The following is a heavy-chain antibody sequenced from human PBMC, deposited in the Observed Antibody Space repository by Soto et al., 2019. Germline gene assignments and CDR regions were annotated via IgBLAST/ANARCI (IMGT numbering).Heavy chain of an antibody. V-gene: IGHV1-3*01. CDR3: ARAERTADYFDY. CDR1: AYIFTTYA. D-gene: IGHD2-21*02. Sequence: SVKVSSNASAYIFTTYALHWVRQAPGKRPEWMRWINGGNANAEYSQKFRGRVTMTRDTSASTAYMELRSLRSEDTAVYYCARAERTADYFDYWGQGTLVTVSS. CDR2: INGGNANA. J-gene: IGHJ4*02.